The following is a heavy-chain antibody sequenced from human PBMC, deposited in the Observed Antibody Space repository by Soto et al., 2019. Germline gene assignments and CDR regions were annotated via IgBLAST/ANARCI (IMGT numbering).Heavy chain of an antibody. CDR2: FWADGRTT. Sequence: PGGSLRLSCVGSGFTFKNYGMHWVRQAPGKGLEWVADFWADGRTTYYADSVKGRFSISRDNVRNTLYLQMDSLRADDTAVYYCARDLSFGSLDFDYWGRGTLVTVSS. V-gene: IGHV3-33*01. CDR3: ARDLSFGSLDFDY. J-gene: IGHJ4*02. CDR1: GFTFKNYG. D-gene: IGHD3-10*01.